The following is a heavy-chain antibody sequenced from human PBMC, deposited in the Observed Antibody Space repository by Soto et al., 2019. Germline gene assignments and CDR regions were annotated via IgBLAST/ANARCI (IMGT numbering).Heavy chain of an antibody. CDR2: ISSSSSTI. CDR3: ARVPYNSSWSPPSWYDP. J-gene: IGHJ5*02. D-gene: IGHD6-13*01. CDR1: GFTFSSYS. V-gene: IGHV3-48*01. Sequence: GGSLRLSCAASGFTFSSYSMNWVRQAPGKGLEWVSYISSSSSTIYYADSVKGRFTISRDNAKNSLYLLMNSLRAEDTAVYYCARVPYNSSWSPPSWYDPWGQGTLVTVPQ.